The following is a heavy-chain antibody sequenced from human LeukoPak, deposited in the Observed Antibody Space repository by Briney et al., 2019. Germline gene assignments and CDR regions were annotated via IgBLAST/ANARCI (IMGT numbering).Heavy chain of an antibody. CDR2: IKSKTDGGTT. J-gene: IGHJ4*02. CDR1: GFTFSSAW. D-gene: IGHD6-13*01. Sequence: PGGPLRLSCAASGFTFSSAWMSWVRQAPGKGLEWVCRIKSKTDGGTTDYAAPVKGRFTISRDDSKNTLYLQMNSLKTEDTAVYYCTTEGSSWSGEYFDYWGQGTLVTVSS. CDR3: TTEGSSWSGEYFDY. V-gene: IGHV3-15*01.